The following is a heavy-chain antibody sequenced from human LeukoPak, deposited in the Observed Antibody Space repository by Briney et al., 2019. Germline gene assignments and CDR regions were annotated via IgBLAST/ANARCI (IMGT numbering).Heavy chain of an antibody. CDR1: GFTFSSYA. D-gene: IGHD4-17*01. CDR3: AKAYGDYGGGRGY. J-gene: IGHJ4*02. Sequence: GGSLRLSCAASGFTFSSYAMSWVRQAPGRGLEWVSAISGSGGSTYYADSVKGRFTISRDNSKNTLYLQMNSLRAEDTAVYYCAKAYGDYGGGRGYWGQGTLVTVSS. V-gene: IGHV3-23*01. CDR2: ISGSGGST.